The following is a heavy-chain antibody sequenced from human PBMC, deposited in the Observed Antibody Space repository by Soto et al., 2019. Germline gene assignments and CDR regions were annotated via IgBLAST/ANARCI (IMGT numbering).Heavy chain of an antibody. CDR1: GLNFSILA. J-gene: IGHJ4*02. Sequence: GGSLRLSCAASGLNFSILAMSWVRRAPGKGLEWVSTTGYSRLTTYYADSVKGRFTVSRDNSKNTLDLQMSSLRAEDTAVYYCATVHSTSRSFDYWGQGTLVTVSS. CDR3: ATVHSTSRSFDY. V-gene: IGHV3-23*01. CDR2: TGYSRLTT. D-gene: IGHD6-6*01.